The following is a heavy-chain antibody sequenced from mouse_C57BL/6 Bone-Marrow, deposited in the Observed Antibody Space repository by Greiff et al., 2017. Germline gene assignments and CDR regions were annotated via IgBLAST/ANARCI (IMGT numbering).Heavy chain of an antibody. J-gene: IGHJ3*01. CDR1: GYTFTSYW. CDR2: IYPGSGST. D-gene: IGHD2-5*01. CDR3: ARGYSNYLRFAY. V-gene: IGHV1-55*01. Sequence: QVQLQQPGAELVKPGASVKMSCKASGYTFTSYWITWVKQRPGQGLEWIGDIYPGSGSTNYNEKFKSKATLTVDTSSSTAYMQLSSLTSEDSAVYYCARGYSNYLRFAYWGQGTLVTVSA.